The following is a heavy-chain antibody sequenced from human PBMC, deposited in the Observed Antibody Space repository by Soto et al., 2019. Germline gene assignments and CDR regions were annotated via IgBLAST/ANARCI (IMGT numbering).Heavy chain of an antibody. CDR3: TTDLTPDSYYYDSSGQIRRQAHFDY. CDR2: IKSKTDGGTT. V-gene: IGHV3-15*07. D-gene: IGHD3-22*01. CDR1: GFTFSNAW. J-gene: IGHJ4*02. Sequence: GGSLRLSCAASGFTFSNAWMNWVRQAPGKGLEWVGRIKSKTDGGTTDYAAPVKGRFTISRDDSKNTLYLQMNSLKTEDTAVYYCTTDLTPDSYYYDSSGQIRRQAHFDYWGQGTLVTVSS.